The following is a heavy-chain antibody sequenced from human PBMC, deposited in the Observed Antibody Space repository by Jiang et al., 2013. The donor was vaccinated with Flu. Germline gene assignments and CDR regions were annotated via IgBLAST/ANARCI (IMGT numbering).Heavy chain of an antibody. CDR3: ARLGYCNSGTCYGYFEY. Sequence: PGLVKPSETLSLTCNVSGGAISSSPYYWGWVRQPPGKGLEWLGSIYYSGRTNNNPSLKSRLTISVDTSKNQIFLKLSSVTAADTAVYYCARLGYCNSGTCYGYFEYWGQGTLVSVSS. J-gene: IGHJ1*01. V-gene: IGHV4-39*01. CDR2: IYYSGRT. CDR1: GGAISSSPYY. D-gene: IGHD2-15*01.